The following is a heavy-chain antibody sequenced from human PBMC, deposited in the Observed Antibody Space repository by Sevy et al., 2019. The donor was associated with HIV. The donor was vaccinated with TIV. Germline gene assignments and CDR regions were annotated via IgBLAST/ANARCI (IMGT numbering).Heavy chain of an antibody. CDR3: ARGFPYHNYDILTGYSTIDY. CDR1: GFTFSDYY. D-gene: IGHD3-9*01. Sequence: GGSLRLSCAASGFTFSDYYMSWIRQAPGKGLEWVSYISSSGSTIYYADSVKGRFTISRDNAKNSLYLQMNSLRAEDTAMYYCARGFPYHNYDILTGYSTIDYWGQGTLVTVSS. J-gene: IGHJ4*02. CDR2: ISSSGSTI. V-gene: IGHV3-11*01.